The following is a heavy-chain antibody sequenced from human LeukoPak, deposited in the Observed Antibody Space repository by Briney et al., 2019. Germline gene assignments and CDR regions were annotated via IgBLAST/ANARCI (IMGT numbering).Heavy chain of an antibody. Sequence: ASVKVSCKASGYTFTSYYMHWVRQAPGHGLEWMGIIDPSGGSTSYAQKFQGRVTMTRDMSTSTVYMELSSLRSEDTAVYYCARDPRQQLFDYWGQGTLVTVSS. CDR2: IDPSGGST. D-gene: IGHD6-13*01. J-gene: IGHJ4*02. V-gene: IGHV1-46*01. CDR3: ARDPRQQLFDY. CDR1: GYTFTSYY.